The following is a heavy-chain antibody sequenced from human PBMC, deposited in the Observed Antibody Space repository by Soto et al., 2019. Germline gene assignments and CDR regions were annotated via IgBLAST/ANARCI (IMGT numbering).Heavy chain of an antibody. V-gene: IGHV3-7*01. Sequence: EVQLMESGGGLVQPGGSLRLSCAASGFRFNTNWVSWVRQAPGKGLEWVANIKHDGSERNHVDSVRGRFTISIDNAKSSLYLQMNSLRVEDTAVYYCARELSWSGRDYWGQGTLVIVSP. J-gene: IGHJ4*02. CDR3: ARELSWSGRDY. D-gene: IGHD3-10*01. CDR1: GFRFNTNW. CDR2: IKHDGSER.